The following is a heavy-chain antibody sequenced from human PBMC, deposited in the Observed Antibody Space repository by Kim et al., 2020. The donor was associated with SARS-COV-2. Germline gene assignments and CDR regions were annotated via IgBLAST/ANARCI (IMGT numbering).Heavy chain of an antibody. CDR1: GGSFSGYY. D-gene: IGHD5-12*01. J-gene: IGHJ6*02. CDR2: INHSGST. V-gene: IGHV4-34*01. Sequence: SETLSLTCAVYGGSFSGYYWSWIRQPPGKGLEWIGEINHSGSTNYNPSLKSRVTISVDTSKNQFSLKLSSVTAADTAVYYCARIVVATIPRDVWGQGTTVTVSS. CDR3: ARIVVATIPRDV.